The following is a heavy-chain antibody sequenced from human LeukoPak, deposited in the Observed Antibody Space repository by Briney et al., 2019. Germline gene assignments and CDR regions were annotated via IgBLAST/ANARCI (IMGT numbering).Heavy chain of an antibody. CDR3: ASGRWYGGFFDY. CDR2: IYYSGST. V-gene: IGHV4-59*01. D-gene: IGHD6-13*01. CDR1: GGSISSYY. J-gene: IGHJ4*02. Sequence: SETLSLTCTVSGGSISSYYWSWIRQPPGKGLEWIGYIYYSGSTNYNSSLKSRVTISVDTSKNQFSLKLSSVTAADTAVYYCASGRWYGGFFDYWGQGTLVTVSS.